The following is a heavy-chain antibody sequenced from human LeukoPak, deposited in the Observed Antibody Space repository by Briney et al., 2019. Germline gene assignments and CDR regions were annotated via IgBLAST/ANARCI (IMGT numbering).Heavy chain of an antibody. J-gene: IGHJ5*02. CDR3: ATYLGYCSSTSCYGPFDP. V-gene: IGHV3-30-3*01. D-gene: IGHD2-2*01. CDR2: ISYDGSNK. CDR1: GFTFSSYA. Sequence: PGGSLRLSCAASGFTFSSYAMHWVRQAPGKGLEWVAVISYDGSNKYYADSVKGRFTISGDNSKNTLYLQMNSLRAEDTAVYYCATYLGYCSSTSCYGPFDPWGQGTLVTVSS.